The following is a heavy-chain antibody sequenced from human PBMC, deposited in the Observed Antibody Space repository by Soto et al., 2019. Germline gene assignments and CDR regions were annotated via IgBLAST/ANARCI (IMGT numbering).Heavy chain of an antibody. J-gene: IGHJ4*02. CDR3: ARDPPRQYDVQSIEDY. CDR1: GYMFTAYY. Sequence: QVQLVQSGAEVKEPGASVKVSCKTSGYMFTAYYIHWVRQAPGQGLEWMGYINPSSGGPISAQKFQARVTLSRDTSTRTAYMELTNLRTDDTAIYYCARDPPRQYDVQSIEDYWGKGTLVTVS. D-gene: IGHD3-3*01. V-gene: IGHV1-2*02. CDR2: INPSSGGP.